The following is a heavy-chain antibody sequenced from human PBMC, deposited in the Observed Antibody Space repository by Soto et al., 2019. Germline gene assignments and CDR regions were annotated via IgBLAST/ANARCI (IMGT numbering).Heavy chain of an antibody. V-gene: IGHV1-8*01. D-gene: IGHD3-22*01. CDR2: MNPNSGNT. J-gene: IGHJ3*02. CDR3: AREGLDSSGSYDAFDI. Sequence: ASVKVSCKASGYTFTSYDINWVRQATGQGLEWMGWMNPNSGNTGYAQKFQGRVTMTRNTSISTAYMELSSLRSEDTALFYCAREGLDSSGSYDAFDIWGQGTMVTVSS. CDR1: GYTFTSYD.